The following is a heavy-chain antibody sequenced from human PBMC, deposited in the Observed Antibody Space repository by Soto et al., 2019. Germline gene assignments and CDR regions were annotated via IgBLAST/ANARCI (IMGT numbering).Heavy chain of an antibody. CDR1: GFTFSGSA. D-gene: IGHD3-10*01. J-gene: IGHJ5*02. CDR3: AKDLGPPYCGSGRPNNWFGP. CDR2: IRSKANSYAT. V-gene: IGHV3-73*01. Sequence: PGGSLRLSCAASGFTFSGSAMHWVRQASGKGLEWVGRIRSKANSYATAYAASVKGRFTISRDDSKNTAYLQMNSLRAEDTAVYYCAKDLGPPYCGSGRPNNWFGPWGQGTLVTVSS.